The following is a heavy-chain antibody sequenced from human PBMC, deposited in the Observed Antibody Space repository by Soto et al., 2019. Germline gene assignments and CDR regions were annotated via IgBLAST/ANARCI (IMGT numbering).Heavy chain of an antibody. D-gene: IGHD3-16*01. CDR3: ARDVVPNPGDFGYFGMDV. Sequence: QVHLVQSGAEVKKPGSSVTVSCKVSGGTFSNYVINWVRQAPGQGLEWMGRIIPIFGTVKYAQKFQGRVTITADKSTTTVDLEVSSLSSEDTAVYYFARDVVPNPGDFGYFGMDVWGQGTTVTVSS. CDR2: IIPIFGTV. V-gene: IGHV1-69*06. CDR1: GGTFSNYV. J-gene: IGHJ6*02.